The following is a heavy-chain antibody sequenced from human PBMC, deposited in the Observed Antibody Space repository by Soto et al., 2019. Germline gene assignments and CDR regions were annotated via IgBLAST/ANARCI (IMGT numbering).Heavy chain of an antibody. J-gene: IGHJ4*02. V-gene: IGHV3-74*01. CDR3: AAYNYCPPFEY. CDR2: MNIDGTNI. CDR1: GFTFSTYW. D-gene: IGHD5-18*01. Sequence: EVQLVESGGGLIQPGGSLRLSCEASGFTFSTYWMHWVRQAPGKGPVWFSGMNIDGTNINYADFVKGRFTISRDNTKNTLYLQMDRLMAEDTAVYYCAAYNYCPPFEYGGQGTLLTVSS.